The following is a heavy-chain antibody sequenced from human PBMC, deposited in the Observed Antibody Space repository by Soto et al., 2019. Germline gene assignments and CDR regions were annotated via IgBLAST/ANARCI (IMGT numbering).Heavy chain of an antibody. J-gene: IGHJ6*02. V-gene: IGHV4-30-4*01. Sequence: SEDRRATCSVSGGSISRCYYFGCRIRQHPGKGLEGIGNIYYSGNTYYNPSLKSRLIISIDTSKNQFSLKVGSVTAADAVVYYCPSSSLYGMAVWGQGTTVT. CDR2: IYYSGNT. CDR1: GGSISRCYYF. CDR3: PSSSLYGMAV.